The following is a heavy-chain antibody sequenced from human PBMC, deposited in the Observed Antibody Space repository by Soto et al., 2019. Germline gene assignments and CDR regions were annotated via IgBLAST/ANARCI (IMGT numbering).Heavy chain of an antibody. CDR2: INPSGGST. CDR3: ARDSSSWSIYYYYGMDV. CDR1: GYTFTSYY. D-gene: IGHD6-13*01. V-gene: IGHV1-46*03. J-gene: IGHJ6*02. Sequence: SVKVSCKASGYTFTSYYMHWVRQAPGQGLEWMGIINPSGGSTSYAQKFQGRVTMTRDTSTSTVYMELSSLRSEDTAVYYCARDSSSWSIYYYYGMDVWGQGTTVTVSS.